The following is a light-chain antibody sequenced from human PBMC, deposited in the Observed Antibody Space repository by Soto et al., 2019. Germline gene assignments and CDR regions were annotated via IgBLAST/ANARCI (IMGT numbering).Light chain of an antibody. CDR3: PHYGSPPET. CDR2: GAS. Sequence: EIVMSQSPATLSLSPGERATLSCRASQSVSSNVAWYQQIPGQAPRLLIHGASTRAPGFPARFSGSGSGTDFTLTISRLEPEDFAVYYCPHYGSPPETFGQGTNVDI. J-gene: IGKJ1*01. CDR1: QSVSSN. V-gene: IGKV3-20*01.